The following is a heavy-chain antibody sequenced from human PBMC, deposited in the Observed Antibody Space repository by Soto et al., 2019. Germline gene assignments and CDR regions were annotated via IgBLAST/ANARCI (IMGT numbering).Heavy chain of an antibody. D-gene: IGHD6-13*01. CDR1: GGSVSSGSYY. CDR2: IYYSGST. J-gene: IGHJ4*02. V-gene: IGHV4-61*01. Sequence: QVQLQESGPGLVKPSETLSLTCTVSGGSVSSGSYYWSWIRQPPGKGLEWIGYIYYSGSTNYNPSLKSRVTISVDTSKNQFSLKLSSVTAADTAVYYCTRASIAAAGIHYWGQGTVVTVSS. CDR3: TRASIAAAGIHY.